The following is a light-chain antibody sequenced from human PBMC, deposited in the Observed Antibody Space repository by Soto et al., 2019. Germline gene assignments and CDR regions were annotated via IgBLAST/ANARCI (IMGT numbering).Light chain of an antibody. CDR2: GAS. CDR1: QSVSSN. Sequence: EIVMTQSPATLSVSPGERATLSCRASQSVSSNLAWYQQKPGQAPRLLIYGASTRATGIPARFSGSGSGTEFTLTISSLQSEDFAVYYCQQYNNRRTFGQGNKVEIX. CDR3: QQYNNRRT. J-gene: IGKJ1*01. V-gene: IGKV3-15*01.